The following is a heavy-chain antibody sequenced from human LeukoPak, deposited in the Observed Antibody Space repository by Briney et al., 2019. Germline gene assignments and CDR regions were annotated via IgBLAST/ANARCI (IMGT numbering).Heavy chain of an antibody. CDR1: GSTFTDYY. V-gene: IGHV1-2*02. J-gene: IGHJ6*03. CDR3: AREYPLPRYSGYDFSLFGYYYYYMDV. CDR2: IDPNSGGT. D-gene: IGHD5-12*01. Sequence: ASVEVSCKASGSTFTDYYMHWVRQAPGQGLEWMGWIDPNSGGTNFAQKFQGRVTMTRDTSISTAYMELNSLRAEDTALYHCAREYPLPRYSGYDFSLFGYYYYYMDVWGKGTTVTISS.